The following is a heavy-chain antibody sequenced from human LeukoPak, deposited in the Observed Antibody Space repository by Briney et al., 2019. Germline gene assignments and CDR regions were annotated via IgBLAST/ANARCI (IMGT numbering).Heavy chain of an antibody. CDR1: GFTFSFYG. CDR3: AKTSDQLLYSKFDF. Sequence: GESLRLSCSTSGFTFSFYGMHWVRQAPGKGLEWVAFIQYDGSFKFYADSVQGRFSISRDNSKNTLFLQMNSLRAGDTAVYYCAKTSDQLLYSKFDFWGQGTLVTVSS. CDR2: IQYDGSFK. V-gene: IGHV3-30*02. D-gene: IGHD2-2*02. J-gene: IGHJ4*02.